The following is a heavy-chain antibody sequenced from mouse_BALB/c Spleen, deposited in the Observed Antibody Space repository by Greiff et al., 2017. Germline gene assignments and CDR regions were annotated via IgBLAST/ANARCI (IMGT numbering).Heavy chain of an antibody. CDR3: ARFPRGAGTWFAY. Sequence: VQLKESGPSLVKPSQTLSLTCSVTGDSITSGYWNWIRKFPGNKLEYMGYISYSGSTYYNPSLKSRISITRDTSKNQYYLQLNSVTTEDTATYYCARFPRGAGTWFAYWGQGTLVTVSA. J-gene: IGHJ3*01. V-gene: IGHV3-8*02. CDR2: ISYSGST. CDR1: GDSITSGY.